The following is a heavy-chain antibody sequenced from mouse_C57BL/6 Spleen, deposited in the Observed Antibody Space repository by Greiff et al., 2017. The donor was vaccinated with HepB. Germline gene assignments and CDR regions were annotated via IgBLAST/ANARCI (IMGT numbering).Heavy chain of an antibody. CDR2: IYPGDGDT. D-gene: IGHD1-1*01. CDR3: ARLDYGSDY. V-gene: IGHV1-82*01. Sequence: QVQLQQSGPELVKPGASVKISCKASGYAFSSSWMNWVKQRPGKGLEWIGRIYPGDGDTNYNGKFKGKATLTADKSSSTAYMQHSSLTSEDSAVYFGARLDYGSDYWGQGTTLTVSS. CDR1: GYAFSSSW. J-gene: IGHJ2*01.